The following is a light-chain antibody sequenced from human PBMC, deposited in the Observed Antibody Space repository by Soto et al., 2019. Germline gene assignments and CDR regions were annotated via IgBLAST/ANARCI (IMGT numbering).Light chain of an antibody. CDR1: QSVSNY. V-gene: IGKV3-11*01. CDR3: QERSNWYT. Sequence: EIVLTQSPATLSLSPGERATLSCRASQSVSNYLAWYQQKPGQAPRFLIYDASNRATGIPARFSGSGSGTDFTLTISSLEPEDFAVYYCQERSNWYTFGQGTKLEIK. CDR2: DAS. J-gene: IGKJ2*01.